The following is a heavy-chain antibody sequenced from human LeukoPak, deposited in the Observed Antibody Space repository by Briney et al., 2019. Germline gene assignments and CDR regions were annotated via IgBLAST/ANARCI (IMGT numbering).Heavy chain of an antibody. D-gene: IGHD3-3*01. V-gene: IGHV3-23*01. CDR3: AKDFWSGYYPDY. Sequence: GGSLILSCAASGFIFSSYAMSWVRQAPGKGLEWVSGSGSGGSTHYADSVKGRFSISRDNSKNTLYLQMNSLRAEDTAVYYCAKDFWSGYYPDYWGQGTLVTVSS. J-gene: IGHJ4*02. CDR2: SGSGGST. CDR1: GFIFSSYA.